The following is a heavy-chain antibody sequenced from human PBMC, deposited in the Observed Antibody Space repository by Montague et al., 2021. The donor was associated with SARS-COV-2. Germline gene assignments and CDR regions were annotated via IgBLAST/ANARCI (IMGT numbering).Heavy chain of an antibody. Sequence: CAISGDSVSSNTAAWNWTRQSPSRGLEWLGRTYYRSKWYYDYAVXVKSRMTISPDTSKNQFSLQLSSVTPEDRAVYYYARDPRYGLSWSFDYWGQGTLVTVSS. CDR2: TYYRSKWYY. CDR1: GDSVSSNTAA. CDR3: ARDPRYGLSWSFDY. V-gene: IGHV6-1*01. D-gene: IGHD5-18*01. J-gene: IGHJ4*02.